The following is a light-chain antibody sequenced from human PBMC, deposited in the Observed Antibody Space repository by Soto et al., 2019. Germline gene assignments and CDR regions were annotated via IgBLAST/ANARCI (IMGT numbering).Light chain of an antibody. J-gene: IGLJ3*02. CDR2: SNN. Sequence: AARTQPRSASGNPGQRAAILSSGSSSNIRHNPVTWYQQFPGTAPKLLVYSNNQRPSGVPDRFSGSKSGTSASLLIRGLQSEDEAAYYCAAWDDRLNGRVFGGGTKVTAL. CDR3: AAWDDRLNGRV. CDR1: SSNIRHNP. V-gene: IGLV1-44*01.